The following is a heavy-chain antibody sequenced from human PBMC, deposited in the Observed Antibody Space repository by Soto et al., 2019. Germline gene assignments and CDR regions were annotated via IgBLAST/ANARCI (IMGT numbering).Heavy chain of an antibody. CDR2: IYPGDSDT. CDR3: ATSTYASGPYYYYYMDV. D-gene: IGHD3-16*01. CDR1: GYSFTSYW. J-gene: IGHJ6*03. V-gene: IGHV5-51*01. Sequence: PGESLKISCKGSGYSFTSYWIGWVRQMPGKGLEWMGIIYPGDSDTRYSPSFQGQVTISADKSISTAYLQWSSPKASDTAMYYCATSTYASGPYYYYYMDVWGKGTTVTVSS.